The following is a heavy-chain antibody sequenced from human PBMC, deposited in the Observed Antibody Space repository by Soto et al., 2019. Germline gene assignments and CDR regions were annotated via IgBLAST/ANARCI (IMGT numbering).Heavy chain of an antibody. CDR1: GGTFSSYA. J-gene: IGHJ6*02. CDR3: ARSMRGSSGQWVVMPNYYCCGMDV. CDR2: IIPIFGTA. Sequence: QVQLVQSGAEVKKPGSSVKVSCKASGGTFSSYAISWVRQAPGQGLEWMGGIIPIFGTANYAQKCQGRVTITADESTSTAYRELGRLRSDETAVYYCARSMRGSSGQWVVMPNYYCCGMDVWGQGTTVTVSS. D-gene: IGHD6-19*01. V-gene: IGHV1-69*01.